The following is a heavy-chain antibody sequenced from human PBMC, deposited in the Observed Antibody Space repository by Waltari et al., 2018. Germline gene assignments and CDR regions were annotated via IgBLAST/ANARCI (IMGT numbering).Heavy chain of an antibody. J-gene: IGHJ5*02. CDR2: IYHSGAA. CDR1: GLYISNGYF. Sequence: QVLLQESGPGLVTPSETLSLTCTVSGLYISNGYFWAWIRQPPGKGLQWIGSIYHSGAAFYNSSLESRVTISVDTSKNQFALEVNSLTAADTAVYYCARKRVDTGSNLWSPRNPRFDPWGQGTLVTVSS. V-gene: IGHV4-38-2*02. CDR3: ARKRVDTGSNLWSPRNPRFDP. D-gene: IGHD1-26*01.